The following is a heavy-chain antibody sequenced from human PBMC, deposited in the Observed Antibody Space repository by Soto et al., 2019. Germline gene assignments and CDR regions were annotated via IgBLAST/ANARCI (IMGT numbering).Heavy chain of an antibody. V-gene: IGHV3-23*01. CDR2: ISGSGGST. CDR1: GFTFSSYA. J-gene: IGHJ6*02. CDR3: AKGKVTAIPDYYGMDV. Sequence: AGGSLRLFCAASGFTFSSYAMSWVRQAPGKGLECVSAISGSGGSTYYADSVKGRFSISRDNSKNTLYLQMNSLRAEDTAVYYCAKGKVTAIPDYYGMDVWGQGTTVTVSS. D-gene: IGHD2-21*02.